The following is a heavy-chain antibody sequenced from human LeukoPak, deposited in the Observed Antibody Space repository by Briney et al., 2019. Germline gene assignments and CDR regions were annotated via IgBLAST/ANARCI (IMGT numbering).Heavy chain of an antibody. D-gene: IGHD3-3*01. CDR3: ARGPEVLRFVEWLSFDY. Sequence: PSETLSLTCTVSGGSISSYYWSWIRQPPGKGLEWIGYIYYSGSTNYNPSLNSQVTISVDTSKNQFSLQLSSVTAADTAVYYCARGPEVLRFVEWLSFDYWGQGTLVTVSS. CDR2: IYYSGST. V-gene: IGHV4-59*01. CDR1: GGSISSYY. J-gene: IGHJ4*02.